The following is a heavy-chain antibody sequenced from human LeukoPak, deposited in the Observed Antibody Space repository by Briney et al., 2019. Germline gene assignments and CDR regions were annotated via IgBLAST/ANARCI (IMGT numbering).Heavy chain of an antibody. CDR2: IIPIFGTA. V-gene: IGHV1-69*13. D-gene: IGHD6-6*01. J-gene: IGHJ6*03. CDR1: GGTFSSYA. CDR3: ARGIAARRDYYYYYMDV. Sequence: SVKVSCKASGGTFSSYAISWVRQAPGQGLEWMGGIIPIFGTANYAQKFQGRVTITADESTSTAYMELSSLRSEDTAVYYCARGIAARRDYYYYYMDVWGKGTTVTVSS.